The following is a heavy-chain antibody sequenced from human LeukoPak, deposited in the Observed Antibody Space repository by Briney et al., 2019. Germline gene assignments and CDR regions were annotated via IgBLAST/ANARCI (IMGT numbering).Heavy chain of an antibody. CDR2: IYYSGST. V-gene: IGHV4-39*07. CDR3: MSRELLPRRQFDY. D-gene: IGHD1-26*01. Sequence: TSETLSLTCTVSGGSISSSSYYWGWIRQPPGKGLEWIGSIYYSGSTYYNPPLKSRVTISVDTSKNQFSLKLSSVTAADTAVYYCMSRELLPRRQFDYWGQGTLVTVSS. CDR1: GGSISSSSYY. J-gene: IGHJ4*02.